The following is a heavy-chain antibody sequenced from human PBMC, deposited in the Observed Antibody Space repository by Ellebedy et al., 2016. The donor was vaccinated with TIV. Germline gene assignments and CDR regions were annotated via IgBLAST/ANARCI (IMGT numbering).Heavy chain of an antibody. CDR1: GFTFSNYP. D-gene: IGHD3-22*01. CDR2: MSFDVSNK. Sequence: GESLKISXAASGFTFSNYPMHWVRKAPGKGLEWVAVMSFDVSNKYYTDSVKGRFSISRDNSKNTLYLQMNSLRAEDTAIYYCARADSSGYYSFDFWGQGTLVTVSS. CDR3: ARADSSGYYSFDF. J-gene: IGHJ4*02. V-gene: IGHV3-30-3*01.